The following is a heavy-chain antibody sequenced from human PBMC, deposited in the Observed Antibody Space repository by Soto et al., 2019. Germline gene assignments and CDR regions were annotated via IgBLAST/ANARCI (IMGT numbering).Heavy chain of an antibody. CDR2: ISYDGSNK. CDR3: AKDRGDYYYYYGMDV. J-gene: IGHJ6*02. D-gene: IGHD2-21*02. V-gene: IGHV3-30*18. CDR1: GFPFSSYG. Sequence: GGSLILSCASSGFPFSSYGMHLVRPAPGKGLEWVAVISYDGSNKYYADSVKGRFTISRDNSKNTLYLQMNSLRAEDTAVYYCAKDRGDYYYYYGMDVWGQGTTVTVSS.